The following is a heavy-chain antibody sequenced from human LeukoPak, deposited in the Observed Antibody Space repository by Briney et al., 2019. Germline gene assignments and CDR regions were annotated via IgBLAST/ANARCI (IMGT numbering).Heavy chain of an antibody. CDR1: GFSFSTYA. CDR2: ISYDGSNK. D-gene: IGHD2-15*01. CDR3: AKVQKKRYCSGGSCYDLDY. Sequence: PGGSLRLSCAASGFSFSTYAMHWVRQAPGKGLEWVAVISYDGSNKYYADSVKGRFTISRDNSKNTLYLQMNSLRAEDTAVYYCAKVQKKRYCSGGSCYDLDYWGQGTLVTVSS. J-gene: IGHJ4*02. V-gene: IGHV3-30*18.